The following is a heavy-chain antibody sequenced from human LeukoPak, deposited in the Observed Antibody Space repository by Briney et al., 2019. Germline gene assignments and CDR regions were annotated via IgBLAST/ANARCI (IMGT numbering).Heavy chain of an antibody. CDR3: ARGPLTGEHYHYYMDV. Sequence: ASVKVSCKASGYSFSTFDINWVRQAPGQGLERMGWMNPNTGKTGYAQKFQGRVTISGNSSISTVDMELSSLTTDDTAVYYCARGPLTGEHYHYYMDVWGKGTTVTVSS. V-gene: IGHV1-8*03. CDR2: MNPNTGKT. J-gene: IGHJ6*03. CDR1: GYSFSTFD. D-gene: IGHD7-27*01.